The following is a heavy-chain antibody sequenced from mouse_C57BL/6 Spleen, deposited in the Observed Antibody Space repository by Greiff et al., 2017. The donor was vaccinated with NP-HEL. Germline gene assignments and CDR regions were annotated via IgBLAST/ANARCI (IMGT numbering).Heavy chain of an antibody. CDR2: IDPSDSET. Sequence: QVQLQQPGAELVRPGSSVKLSCKASGYTFTSYWMHWVKQRPIQGLEWIGNIDPSDSETHYNQKFKDKATLTVAKSSSTAYMQLSSLTSEDSAVYYCARGRDYSNFYYFDYWGQGTTLTVSS. CDR1: GYTFTSYW. D-gene: IGHD2-5*01. V-gene: IGHV1-52*01. CDR3: ARGRDYSNFYYFDY. J-gene: IGHJ2*01.